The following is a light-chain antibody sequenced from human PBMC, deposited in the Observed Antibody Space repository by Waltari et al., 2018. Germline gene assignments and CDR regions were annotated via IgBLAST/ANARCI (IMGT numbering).Light chain of an antibody. CDR2: DVT. CDR1: ASDVGDYNY. CDR3: CSYAGTWV. V-gene: IGLV2-11*01. Sequence: QPALTQPRPVSGSPGQSVTISCTGSASDVGDYNYVSWYQQHPGKAPNVVIYDVTKRPSGVLYQFSGSRSGNAASLTISELQAEDEADYYCCSYAGTWVFGGRTKLTVL. J-gene: IGLJ3*02.